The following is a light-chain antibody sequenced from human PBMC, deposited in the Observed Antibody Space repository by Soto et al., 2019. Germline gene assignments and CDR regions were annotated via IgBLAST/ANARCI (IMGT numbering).Light chain of an antibody. CDR3: ATWDDSLTGFSV. V-gene: IGLV1-47*01. Sequence: QSVLTQPPSASGTPGQRVTISCSGSYSNIGSSYVYWYQQVPGTAPKLLIFRNDQRPSGVPDRFSGSKSGTSASLAISGLRSEDEADYYCATWDDSLTGFSVFGTGTNFAGL. CDR1: YSNIGSSY. CDR2: RND. J-gene: IGLJ1*01.